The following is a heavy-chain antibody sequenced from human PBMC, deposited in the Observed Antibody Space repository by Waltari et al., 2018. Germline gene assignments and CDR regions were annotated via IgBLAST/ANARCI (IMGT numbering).Heavy chain of an antibody. Sequence: QVQLVQSGAEVKKPGSSVKVSCKASGGTFSSYAISWVRQAPGQGLEWMGGIIPILGTANYAQKFQGRVTITADESTSTAYMELSSLRSEDTAVYYCARGVTTARDYYYYYGMDVWGQGTTVTVSS. CDR2: IIPILGTA. D-gene: IGHD4-17*01. J-gene: IGHJ6*02. CDR3: ARGVTTARDYYYYYGMDV. CDR1: GGTFSSYA. V-gene: IGHV1-69*01.